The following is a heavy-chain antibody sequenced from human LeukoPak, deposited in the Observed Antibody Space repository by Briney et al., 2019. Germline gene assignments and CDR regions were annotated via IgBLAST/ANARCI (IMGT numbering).Heavy chain of an antibody. CDR2: IQYDGSNE. J-gene: IGHJ3*02. CDR3: ARGYYDSSGYLDAFDI. CDR1: RFTFSSYG. Sequence: PGGSLRLSCAASRFTFSSYGMHWVRQAPGKGLEWVAYIQYDGSNEQYADSVKGRFSISRDSSKNILYLQMNSLRSEDTAVYYCARGYYDSSGYLDAFDIWGQGTMVTVSS. D-gene: IGHD3-22*01. V-gene: IGHV3-30*02.